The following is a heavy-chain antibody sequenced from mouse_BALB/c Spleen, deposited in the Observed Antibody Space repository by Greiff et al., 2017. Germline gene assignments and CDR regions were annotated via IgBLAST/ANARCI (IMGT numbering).Heavy chain of an antibody. CDR2: INPGSGGT. Sequence: QVQLQQSGAELVRPGTSAQVSCKASGYAFTNYLIEWVKQRPGQGLEWIGVINPGSGGTNYNEKFKGKATLTADKSSSTAYMQLSSLTSDDSAVYFCARWRDGYYFWDDWGQGTSVTVSS. J-gene: IGHJ4*01. V-gene: IGHV1-54*01. D-gene: IGHD2-3*01. CDR3: ARWRDGYYFWDD. CDR1: GYAFTNYL.